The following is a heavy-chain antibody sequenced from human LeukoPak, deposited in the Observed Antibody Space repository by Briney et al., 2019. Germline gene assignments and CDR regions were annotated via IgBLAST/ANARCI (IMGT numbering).Heavy chain of an antibody. V-gene: IGHV4-34*01. CDR2: INHSRST. D-gene: IGHD3-16*01. CDR3: ASLRGSDY. J-gene: IGHJ4*02. CDR1: GGSFSGYY. Sequence: SETLSLTCAVYGGSFSGYYWSWIRQPPGKGLEWIGEINHSRSTNYNPSLKSRVTISVDTSKNQFSLKLSSVTAADTAVYYCASLRGSDYWGQGTLVTVSS.